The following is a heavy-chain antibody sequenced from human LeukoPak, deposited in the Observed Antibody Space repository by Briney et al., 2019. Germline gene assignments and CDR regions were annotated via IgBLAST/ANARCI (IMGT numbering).Heavy chain of an antibody. V-gene: IGHV4-4*07. CDR3: ARDVVVSPYYYYYMDV. D-gene: IGHD3-22*01. Sequence: SETLSLTCTVSGGSISSYYWSWIRQPAGKGLEWIGRIYTSGSTNYNPSLKSRVTMSVDTSKNQFSLKLSSVTAADTAVYYCARDVVVSPYYYYYMDVWGKGTTVTVSS. CDR2: IYTSGST. J-gene: IGHJ6*03. CDR1: GGSISSYY.